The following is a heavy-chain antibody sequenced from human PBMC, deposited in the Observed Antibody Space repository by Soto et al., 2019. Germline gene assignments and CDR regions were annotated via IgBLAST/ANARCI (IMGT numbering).Heavy chain of an antibody. CDR2: IWYDGNNK. J-gene: IGHJ6*02. D-gene: IGHD2-2*01. CDR1: GFTLSSYG. CDR3: ARDSTPCSSTSCLYYYSMEV. Sequence: GGSLRLSCAASGFTLSSYGMHWVRQAPGKGLEWVAVIWYDGNNKYYADSVKGRFTISRDNSKNTVYLRMNSLRAEDTAVYYCARDSTPCSSTSCLYYYSMEVWGQGTTVTVSS. V-gene: IGHV3-33*01.